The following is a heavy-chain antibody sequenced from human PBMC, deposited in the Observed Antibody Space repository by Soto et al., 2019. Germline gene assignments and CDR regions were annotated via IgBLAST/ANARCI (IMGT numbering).Heavy chain of an antibody. CDR1: GGSFSGYY. V-gene: IGHV4-34*01. D-gene: IGHD3-10*01. J-gene: IGHJ5*02. CDR3: AREITMVRGAIRRGNNRFDP. Sequence: SETLSLTCAVYGGSFSGYYWSWIRQPPGKGLEWIGEINHSGSTNYNPSLKSRVTIPVDTSKNQFSLKLSSVTAADTAVYYCAREITMVRGAIRRGNNRFDPSGQGTLVTVSS. CDR2: INHSGST.